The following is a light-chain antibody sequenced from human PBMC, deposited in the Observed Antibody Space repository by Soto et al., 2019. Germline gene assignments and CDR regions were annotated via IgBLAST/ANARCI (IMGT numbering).Light chain of an antibody. CDR2: EVT. J-gene: IGLJ2*01. CDR3: SSYTSSSVL. CDR1: SSDVSGYNY. Sequence: QSALTQPASVSGSPGQSITIPCTGTSSDVSGYNYVSWYQQHPGKAPKLIIYEVTNRPSGVSNRFSGSKSGNTASLTISGLQAEDESDYYCSSYTSSSVLFGGGTQLTVL. V-gene: IGLV2-14*01.